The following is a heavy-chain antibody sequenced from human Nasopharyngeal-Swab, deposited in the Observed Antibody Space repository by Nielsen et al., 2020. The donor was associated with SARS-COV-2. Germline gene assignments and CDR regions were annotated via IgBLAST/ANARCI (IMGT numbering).Heavy chain of an antibody. CDR3: ARVDVHDAFDV. D-gene: IGHD3-16*01. CDR1: GFTFSSYW. V-gene: IGHV3-74*01. CDR2: MNSDGSRT. Sequence: GESLKISCAASGFTFSSYWMHWVRQAPGEGLVWVSLMNSDGSRTSYADSVKGRFTISRDNAKNTLYLQMNSLRAEDTAVYYCARVDVHDAFDVWGQGTMVTVSS. J-gene: IGHJ3*01.